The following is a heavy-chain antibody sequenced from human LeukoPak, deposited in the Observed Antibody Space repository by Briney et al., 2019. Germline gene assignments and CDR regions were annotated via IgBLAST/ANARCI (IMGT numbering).Heavy chain of an antibody. V-gene: IGHV1-18*01. CDR3: ARDGIVVVPAASGWASPEFDP. CDR2: ISAYNGNT. CDR1: GYTFTSYG. J-gene: IGHJ5*02. D-gene: IGHD2-2*01. Sequence: ASVKVSCKASGYTFTSYGISWVRQAPGQGLEWMGWISAYNGNTNYAQKLQGRPTMTTDTSTSTAYMELRSLRSDDTAVYYCARDGIVVVPAASGWASPEFDPWGQGTLVTVSS.